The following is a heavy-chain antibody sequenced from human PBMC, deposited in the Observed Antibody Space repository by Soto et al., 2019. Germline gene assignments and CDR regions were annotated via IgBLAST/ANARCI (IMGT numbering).Heavy chain of an antibody. V-gene: IGHV3-30*18. CDR2: ISYDGSNR. CDR3: AKRPYSGSYPVWFDP. Sequence: GGSLRLSCAASGFTFSSYGMHWVRQAPGKGLEWVAVISYDGSNRYYADSVKGRFTISRDNSKNTLYLQMNSLRAEDTAVYYCAKRPYSGSYPVWFDPWGQGTLVTVSS. J-gene: IGHJ5*02. CDR1: GFTFSSYG. D-gene: IGHD1-26*01.